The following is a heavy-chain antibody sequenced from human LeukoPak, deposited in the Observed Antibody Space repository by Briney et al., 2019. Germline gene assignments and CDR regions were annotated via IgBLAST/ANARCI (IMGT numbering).Heavy chain of an antibody. CDR1: AYTFTSYD. Sequence: ASVKVSCKASAYTFTSYDMHWVRQAPGQGLEWMGIINPSGGYTSYTNYAQKFQGRVTMTRDMSTSTVHMELSSLRSEDTAAYYCARDYQGFDYWGQGTLVTVSS. CDR3: ARDYQGFDY. V-gene: IGHV1-46*01. CDR2: INPSGGYT. J-gene: IGHJ4*02. D-gene: IGHD2-2*01.